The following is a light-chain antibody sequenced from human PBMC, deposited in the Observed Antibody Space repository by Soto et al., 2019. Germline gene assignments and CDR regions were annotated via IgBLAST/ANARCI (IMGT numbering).Light chain of an antibody. Sequence: QSVLTQPPSASGTPGQRVTISCSGSSSNIGSNTVTWYQQLPGTAPKLLIYSNNQRPSGVPDRFSGSKSCTSASPAISGLQSEDEADYYCEAWDDSLNGFWVFGGGTKVTVL. V-gene: IGLV1-44*01. CDR3: EAWDDSLNGFWV. CDR1: SSNIGSNT. CDR2: SNN. J-gene: IGLJ3*02.